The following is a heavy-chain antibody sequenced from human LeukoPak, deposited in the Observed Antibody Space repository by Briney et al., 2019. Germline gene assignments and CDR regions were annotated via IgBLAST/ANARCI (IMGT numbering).Heavy chain of an antibody. CDR2: IKHDGSEK. CDR1: GFTFSNYW. Sequence: GGSLRLSCAASGFTFSNYWMSWVRQAPGKGLEWVANIKHDGSEKYYVDSVKGRFTISRDNAKNSLYLQTNSLRAEDTAVYFCARWGKGFDYWGQGTLATVSP. J-gene: IGHJ4*02. CDR3: ARWGKGFDY. D-gene: IGHD3-16*01. V-gene: IGHV3-7*04.